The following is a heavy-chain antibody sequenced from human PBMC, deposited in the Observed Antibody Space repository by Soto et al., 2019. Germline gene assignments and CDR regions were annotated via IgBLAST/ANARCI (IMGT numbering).Heavy chain of an antibody. D-gene: IGHD3-22*01. CDR1: GYIFTSYW. CDR3: ARKDKSGYFNWFDP. CDR2: IFPSDSDT. V-gene: IGHV5-51*01. J-gene: IGHJ5*02. Sequence: PVESLKISCRTSGYIFTSYWISCLLQMPGKVLEWMGIIFPSDSDTRYSPSFQGQVTISADRSTSTVFLQWASLKASDTAVYFCARKDKSGYFNWFDPWGQGTLVTVSS.